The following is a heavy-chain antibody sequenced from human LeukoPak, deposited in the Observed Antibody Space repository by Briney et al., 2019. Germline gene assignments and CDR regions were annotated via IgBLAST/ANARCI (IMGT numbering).Heavy chain of an antibody. J-gene: IGHJ4*02. CDR2: INEDGSAG. V-gene: IGHV3-7*04. CDR1: VFIFNSYY. CDR3: ARSWYSLDS. Sequence: QPGGSLRLSCVASVFIFNSYYMSWVRQAPGKGLEWVANINEDGSAGYYVDAVQGRFTISRDNAKNSLYLQMNSLRAEDTAVYYCARSWYSLDSWGQGTLVTASS. D-gene: IGHD6-13*01.